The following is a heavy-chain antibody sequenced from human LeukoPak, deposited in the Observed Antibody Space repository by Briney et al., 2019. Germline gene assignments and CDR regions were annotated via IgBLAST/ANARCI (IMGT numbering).Heavy chain of an antibody. J-gene: IGHJ1*01. CDR3: ARGAGSYYFTYFQH. CDR2: ISYDGSDK. V-gene: IGHV3-30-3*01. CDR1: GFTVSSNY. Sequence: PGGSLRLSCAASGFTVSSNYMSWVRQAPGKGLEWVAVISYDGSDKYYADSVKGRFTISGDNSKNTLYLQMNSLRAEDTAVYYCARGAGSYYFTYFQHWGQGTLVTVSS. D-gene: IGHD1-26*01.